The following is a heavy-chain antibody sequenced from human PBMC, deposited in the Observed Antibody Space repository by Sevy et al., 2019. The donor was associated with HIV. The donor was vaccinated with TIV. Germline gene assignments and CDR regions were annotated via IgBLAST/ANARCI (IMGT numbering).Heavy chain of an antibody. CDR3: AKSRDDYGDYTFDY. J-gene: IGHJ4*02. Sequence: GGSLRLSCAASGFTFSSYGMHWVHQAPGKGLEWVAVISYDGSNKYYADSVKGRFTISRDNSKNTLYLQMNSLRAEDTAVYYCAKSRDDYGDYTFDYWGQGTLVTVSS. CDR1: GFTFSSYG. D-gene: IGHD4-17*01. CDR2: ISYDGSNK. V-gene: IGHV3-30*18.